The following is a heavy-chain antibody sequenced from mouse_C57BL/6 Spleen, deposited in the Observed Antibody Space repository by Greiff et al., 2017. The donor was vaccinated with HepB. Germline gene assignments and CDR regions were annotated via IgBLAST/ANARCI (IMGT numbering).Heavy chain of an antibody. J-gene: IGHJ4*01. CDR2: IYPGDGDT. CDR3: ASFYGSSLYYYAMDY. D-gene: IGHD1-1*01. Sequence: VQLKESGPELVKPGASVKISCKASGYAFSSSWMNWVKQRPGKGLEWIGRIYPGDGDTNYNGKFKGKATLTADKSSSTAYMQLSSLTSEDSAVYFCASFYGSSLYYYAMDYWGQGTSVTVSS. V-gene: IGHV1-82*01. CDR1: GYAFSSSW.